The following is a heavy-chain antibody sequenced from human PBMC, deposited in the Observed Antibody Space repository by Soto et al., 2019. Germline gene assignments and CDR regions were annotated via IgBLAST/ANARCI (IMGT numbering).Heavy chain of an antibody. CDR1: GITVRSDA. V-gene: IGHV3-23*01. J-gene: IGHJ5*02. CDR2: ISGSGGST. D-gene: IGHD6-13*01. Sequence: GLSCAASGITVRSDAMIWVRQAPGKGQEWVSAISGSGGSTYYADSVKGRFTISRDNSKNTLYLQMNSLRAEDTAVYYCAKELAAAGHEPFDPWGQGTLVTVSS. CDR3: AKELAAAGHEPFDP.